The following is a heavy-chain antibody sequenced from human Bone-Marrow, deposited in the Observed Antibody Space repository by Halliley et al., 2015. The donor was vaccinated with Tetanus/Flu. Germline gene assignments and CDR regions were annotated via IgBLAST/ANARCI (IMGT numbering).Heavy chain of an antibody. CDR2: IYWDDDK. CDR3: GHSRYGSGNFDS. Sequence: KALEWLALIYWDDDKFHSPSLKSRVTITKDTSKNQVVLTMPNMDPVDTATYYCGHSRYGSGNFDSWGHGTLVPVSS. D-gene: IGHD6-25*01. V-gene: IGHV2-5*02. J-gene: IGHJ4*01.